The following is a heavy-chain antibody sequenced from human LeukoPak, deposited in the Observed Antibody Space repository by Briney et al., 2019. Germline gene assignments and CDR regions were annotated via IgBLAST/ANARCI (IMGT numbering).Heavy chain of an antibody. J-gene: IGHJ1*01. CDR1: GGSISSSNYY. V-gene: IGHV4-39*01. CDR2: VYYSGST. D-gene: IGHD2-2*01. Sequence: SETLSLTCTVSGGSISSSNYYWGWIRQPPGKGLEWIGNVYYSGSTYYNPSLKSRVTISVDTSKNQFSLKLSSVPAADTAVYYCARSYCSSTSCYAGGYFQHWGQGTLVTVSS. CDR3: ARSYCSSTSCYAGGYFQH.